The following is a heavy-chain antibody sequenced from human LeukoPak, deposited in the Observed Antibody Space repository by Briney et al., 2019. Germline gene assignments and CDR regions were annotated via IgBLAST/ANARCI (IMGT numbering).Heavy chain of an antibody. D-gene: IGHD2-2*01. CDR1: GFTFSSYA. J-gene: IGHJ5*02. CDR3: AREYCSSTSCYDDWFDP. V-gene: IGHV3-30*04. Sequence: PGGSLRLSCAASGFTFSSYAMHWVRQAPGKGLEWVAVISYDGSNKYYADSAKGRFTISRDNSKNTLYLQMNSLRAEDTAVYYCAREYCSSTSCYDDWFDPWGQGTLVTVSS. CDR2: ISYDGSNK.